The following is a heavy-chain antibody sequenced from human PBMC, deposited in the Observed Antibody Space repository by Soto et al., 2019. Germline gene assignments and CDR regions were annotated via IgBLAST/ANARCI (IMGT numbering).Heavy chain of an antibody. Sequence: QVQLVESGGGVVQPGRSLRLSCAASGFTFSSYAMHWVRQAPGKGLEWVAVISYDGSNKYYADSVKGRFTISRDNSKKTLDLQMNSLRAEDTAVYYCARDPRITIFGVVISPDNYYGMDVWGQGTTVTVSS. J-gene: IGHJ6*02. CDR3: ARDPRITIFGVVISPDNYYGMDV. CDR1: GFTFSSYA. V-gene: IGHV3-30-3*01. CDR2: ISYDGSNK. D-gene: IGHD3-3*01.